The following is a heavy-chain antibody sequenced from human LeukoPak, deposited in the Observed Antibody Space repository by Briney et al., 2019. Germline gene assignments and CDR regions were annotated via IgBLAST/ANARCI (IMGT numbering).Heavy chain of an antibody. V-gene: IGHV4-34*01. CDR1: GGSISSYY. Sequence: KTSETLSLTCTVSGGSISSYYWSWIRQPPGKGLEWIGEINHSGSTNYNPSLKSRVTISVDTSKNQFSLKLSSVTAADTAVYYCARERIAARPGGFDYWGQGTLVTVSS. D-gene: IGHD6-6*01. CDR3: ARERIAARPGGFDY. CDR2: INHSGST. J-gene: IGHJ4*02.